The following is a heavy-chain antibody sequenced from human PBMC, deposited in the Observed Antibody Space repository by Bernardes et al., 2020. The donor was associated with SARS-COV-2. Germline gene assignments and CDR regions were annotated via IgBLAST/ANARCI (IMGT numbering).Heavy chain of an antibody. CDR2: ISSSGASR. J-gene: IGHJ3*01. Sequence: GGSLRLSCEASGFTFSIYAMSWVRQAPGKGPEWVSAISSSGASRYYADSVKGRSTISRDNSKNTLFLQMNGLRAEDTAVYYCAKGGPGVTGDAFDVWGHGTMVIVSS. CDR3: AKGGPGVTGDAFDV. CDR1: GFTFSIYA. D-gene: IGHD2-8*01. V-gene: IGHV3-23*01.